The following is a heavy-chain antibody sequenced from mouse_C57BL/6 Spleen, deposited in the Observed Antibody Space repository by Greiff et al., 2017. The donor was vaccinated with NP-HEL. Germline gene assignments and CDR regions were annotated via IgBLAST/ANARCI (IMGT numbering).Heavy chain of an antibody. V-gene: IGHV1-55*01. CDR1: GYTFTSYW. CDR2: IYPGSGST. D-gene: IGHD1-1*01. CDR3: ARLGPSLRSGAMDY. J-gene: IGHJ4*01. Sequence: VKLQQPGAELVKPGASVKMSCKASGYTFTSYWITWVKQRPGQGLEWIGDIYPGSGSTNYNEKFKSKATLTVDTSSSTAYMQLSSLTSEDSAVYYCARLGPSLRSGAMDYWGQGTSVTVSS.